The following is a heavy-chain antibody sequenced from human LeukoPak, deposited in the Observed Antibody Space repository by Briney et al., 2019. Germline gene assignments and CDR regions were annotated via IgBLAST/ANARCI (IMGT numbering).Heavy chain of an antibody. CDR1: GGSISSSSYY. J-gene: IGHJ3*02. CDR2: IYYSGST. CDR3: ARAERIAVAANSAFDI. D-gene: IGHD6-19*01. V-gene: IGHV4-39*07. Sequence: SETLSLTCTVSGGSISSSSYYWGWIRQPPGKGLEWIGSIYYSGSTYYNPSLKSRVTISVDTSKNQFSLKLSSVTAADTAVYYCARAERIAVAANSAFDIWGQGTMVTVSS.